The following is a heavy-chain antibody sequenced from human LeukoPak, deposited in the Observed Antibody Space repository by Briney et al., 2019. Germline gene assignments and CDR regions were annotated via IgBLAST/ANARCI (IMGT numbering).Heavy chain of an antibody. D-gene: IGHD3-16*02. J-gene: IGHJ3*02. CDR1: GGSISSSSYY. V-gene: IGHV4-39*07. CDR2: IYYSGST. Sequence: SETLSLTCTVSGGSISSSSYYWGWIRQPPGKGLEWIGSIYYSGSTYYNPSLKSRVTISVDTSKNQFSLKLSSVTAADTAVYYCASSSMIRGELSLYPLNAFDIWGQGTMVTVSS. CDR3: ASSSMIRGELSLYPLNAFDI.